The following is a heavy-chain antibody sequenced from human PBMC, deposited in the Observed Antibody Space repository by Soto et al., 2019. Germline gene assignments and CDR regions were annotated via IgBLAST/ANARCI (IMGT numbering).Heavy chain of an antibody. CDR1: GGSISSYY. Sequence: SETLSLTCTVSGGSISSYYWGWIRQPPGKGLEWIGYIYYSGSTNYNPSLKSRVTISVDTSKNQFSLKLSSVTAADTAVYYCARHVPGYSSTFDYWGQGTLVTVSS. J-gene: IGHJ4*02. D-gene: IGHD6-13*01. V-gene: IGHV4-59*08. CDR2: IYYSGST. CDR3: ARHVPGYSSTFDY.